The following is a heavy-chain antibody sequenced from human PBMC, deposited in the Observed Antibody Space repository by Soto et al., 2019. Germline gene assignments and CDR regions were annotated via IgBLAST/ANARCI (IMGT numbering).Heavy chain of an antibody. D-gene: IGHD3-22*01. Sequence: GSLVNVYRKSSVWGISGYLISWLRQAKEKGLEWMGGIIPIFGPGNYAQKFQGRVTFNADESTSPSYMELSSLRSERTAVYYCASLYGSSGHTYYYYGLGVWGQGTTGT. J-gene: IGHJ6*02. CDR2: IIPIFGPG. CDR1: VWGISGYL. CDR3: ASLYGSSGHTYYYYGLGV. V-gene: IGHV1-69*01.